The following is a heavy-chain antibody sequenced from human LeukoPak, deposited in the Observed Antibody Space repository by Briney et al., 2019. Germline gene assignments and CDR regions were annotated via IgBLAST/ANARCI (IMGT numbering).Heavy chain of an antibody. V-gene: IGHV4-30-2*01. Sequence: SETLSLTCTVSGGSISSGGYYWSWIRQPPGKGLEWIGYIYHSGSTYYNPSLKSRVTISVDRSKNQFSLKLSSVTAADTAVYYCARAGGRGVAVAFDYWGQGTLVTVSS. D-gene: IGHD6-19*01. J-gene: IGHJ4*02. CDR2: IYHSGST. CDR1: GGSISSGGYY. CDR3: ARAGGRGVAVAFDY.